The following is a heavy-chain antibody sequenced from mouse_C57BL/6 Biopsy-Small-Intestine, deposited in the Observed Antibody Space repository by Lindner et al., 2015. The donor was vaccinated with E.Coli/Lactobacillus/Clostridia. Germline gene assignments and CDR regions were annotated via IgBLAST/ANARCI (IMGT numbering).Heavy chain of an antibody. CDR1: GYAFTNYL. CDR2: INPGGGGT. Sequence: VQLQESGAELVRPGTSVKVSCKASGYAFTNYLIEWVKQRPGQGLEWIGVINPGGGGTQYNEKFKDKAILTADKSSNTAYMQLSSLTSEDSAVYFCAREGVTSWFAYWGQGTLVTVSA. D-gene: IGHD2-5*01. J-gene: IGHJ3*01. V-gene: IGHV1-54*01. CDR3: AREGVTSWFAY.